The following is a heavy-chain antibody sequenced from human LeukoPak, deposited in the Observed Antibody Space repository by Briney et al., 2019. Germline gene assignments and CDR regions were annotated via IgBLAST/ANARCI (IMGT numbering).Heavy chain of an antibody. CDR3: ASITMVQGVTPNLEPFDI. Sequence: PSETLSLTCTVSGGSISSGGYYWRWIRQHPGKGLEWIGYIYYSGSTYYNPSLKSRVTISVDTSKNQFSLKLSSVTAADTAVYYCASITMVQGVTPNLEPFDIWGQGTMVTVSS. J-gene: IGHJ3*02. V-gene: IGHV4-31*03. CDR1: GGSISSGGYY. D-gene: IGHD3-10*01. CDR2: IYYSGST.